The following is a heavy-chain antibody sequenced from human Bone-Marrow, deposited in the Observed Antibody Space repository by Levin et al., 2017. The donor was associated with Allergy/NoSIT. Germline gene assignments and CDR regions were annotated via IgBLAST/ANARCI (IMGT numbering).Heavy chain of an antibody. J-gene: IGHJ4*02. V-gene: IGHV3-9*01. CDR3: ACGWEPPQAWVVY. CDR2: FGWNSGNI. Sequence: GGSLRLSCAASGFTFDDYGMYWVRQAPGKGLEWVSGFGWNSGNIGYADSVKGRFTISRDNAKNSLYLQMNSLRAEDTALYYCACGWEPPQAWVVYWGQGTLVTVSS. D-gene: IGHD1-26*01. CDR1: GFTFDDYG.